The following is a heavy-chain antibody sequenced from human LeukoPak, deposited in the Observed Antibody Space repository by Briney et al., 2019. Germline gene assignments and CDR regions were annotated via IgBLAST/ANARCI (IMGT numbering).Heavy chain of an antibody. CDR3: AKGKRKITFGGVIVNLAY. CDR2: LRSGGPYGTEK. Sequence: GGSLRLSCAASGFNFNTFIMHWVRQAPGKGLEWVTFLRSGGPYGTEKFYADSVKGRFTISTDNSKNTLFLEMNSLRPEDTAVYYCAKGKRKITFGGVIVNLAYWGQGTLVTVSS. J-gene: IGHJ4*02. V-gene: IGHV3-30*02. D-gene: IGHD3-16*02. CDR1: GFNFNTFI.